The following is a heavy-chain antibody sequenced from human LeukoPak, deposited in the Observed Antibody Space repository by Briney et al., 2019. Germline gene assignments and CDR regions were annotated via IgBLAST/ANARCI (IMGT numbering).Heavy chain of an antibody. CDR2: IYRTGSS. D-gene: IGHD6-13*01. V-gene: IGHV4-59*01. CDR3: ARGSSSWYLIFDH. Sequence: PSETLSLTCTVSGDSMGENYWSWIRQPPGKRLEYIGFIYRTGSSNYNPSLKSRVTTSIDTSKNQFSLKLNSVTAADTAVYYCARGSSSWYLIFDHWGQGTLVTVSS. CDR1: GDSMGENY. J-gene: IGHJ4*02.